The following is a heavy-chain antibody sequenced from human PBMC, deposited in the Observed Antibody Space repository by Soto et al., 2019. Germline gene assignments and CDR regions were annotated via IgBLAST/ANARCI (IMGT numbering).Heavy chain of an antibody. CDR1: GFTFSDYY. V-gene: IGHV3-11*01. D-gene: IGHD5-12*01. CDR2: ISSSGSTI. Sequence: GESLKISCAASGFTFSDYYMSWIRQAPGKGLEWVSYISSSGSTIYYADSVKGRFTISRDNAKNSLYLQMNSLRAEDTAVYYCARDVDSYYMDVWGKGTTVTVSS. J-gene: IGHJ6*03. CDR3: ARDVDSYYMDV.